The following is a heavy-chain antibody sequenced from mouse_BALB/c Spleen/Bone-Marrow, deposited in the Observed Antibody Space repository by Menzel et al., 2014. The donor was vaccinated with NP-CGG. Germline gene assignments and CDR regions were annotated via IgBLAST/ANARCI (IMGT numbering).Heavy chain of an antibody. D-gene: IGHD1-1*01. CDR1: GFTFXTYA. CDR2: ISSGGSYT. CDR3: ARDGYGSSD. Sequence: EVQRVESGGVLVKPGGSLKLSCAASGFTFXTYAMSWVRQSPEKRLEWVAEISSGGSYTYYPDTVTGRFTISRDNAKNTLYLEMSSLRSEDTAMYYCARDGYGSSDWGQGTLVTVSA. V-gene: IGHV5-9-4*01. J-gene: IGHJ3*01.